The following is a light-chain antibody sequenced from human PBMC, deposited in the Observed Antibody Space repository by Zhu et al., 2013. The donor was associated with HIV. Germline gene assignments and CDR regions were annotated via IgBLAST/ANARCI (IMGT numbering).Light chain of an antibody. J-gene: IGKJ4*01. CDR3: HQYATTSLT. Sequence: IVLTQSPGTLSLSPGERATLSCRASEIFSTSYLAWYQQKPGQAPRLLIYATSTRSTGIPDRFSGSGSGTDFSLTISKLEPEDFAVYYCHQYATTSLTFGGGTTVEIK. CDR2: ATS. V-gene: IGKV3-20*01. CDR1: EIFSTSY.